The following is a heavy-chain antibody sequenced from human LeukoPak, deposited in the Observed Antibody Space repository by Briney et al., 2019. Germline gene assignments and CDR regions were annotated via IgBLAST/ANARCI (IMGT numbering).Heavy chain of an antibody. CDR2: INSDGRST. CDR3: ASTLCSGDNCYFDYYYYMDV. Sequence: QPGGSLRLSCAASGFTFSNYWMHWVRQAPGKGLVWVSRINSDGRSTNYADSVKGRFTISRDNAKNTLYLQMNSLGAEDTAVYYCASTLCSGDNCYFDYYYYMDVWGKGTTVTISS. CDR1: GFTFSNYW. D-gene: IGHD2-15*01. V-gene: IGHV3-74*01. J-gene: IGHJ6*03.